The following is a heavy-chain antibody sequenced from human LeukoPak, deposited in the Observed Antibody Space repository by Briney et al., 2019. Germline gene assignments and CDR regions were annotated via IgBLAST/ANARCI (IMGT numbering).Heavy chain of an antibody. CDR3: ARGYYDSSGYYSWFDP. V-gene: IGHV1-69*01. J-gene: IGHJ5*02. CDR2: IIPIFGTA. CDR1: GGTFSSYA. Sequence: ASVKVSCKASGGTFSSYAISWVRQAPGQGLEWMGGIIPIFGTANYAQKFQGRVTITADESTSTAYMELSSLRSEDTAVYYCARGYYDSSGYYSWFDPWGQGTLVTVSP. D-gene: IGHD3-22*01.